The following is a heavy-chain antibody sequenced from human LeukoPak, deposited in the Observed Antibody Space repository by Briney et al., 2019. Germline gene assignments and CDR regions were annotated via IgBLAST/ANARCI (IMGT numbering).Heavy chain of an antibody. Sequence: SETLSLTCAVYGGSFSGYYWSWIRQPPGKGLEWIGEINHSGSTNYNPSLKNRVTISVDTSKNQFSLKLSSVTAADTAVYYCARLGGEYDSSGYFDYWGQGTLVTVSS. CDR2: INHSGST. V-gene: IGHV4-34*01. CDR3: ARLGGEYDSSGYFDY. J-gene: IGHJ4*02. CDR1: GGSFSGYY. D-gene: IGHD3-22*01.